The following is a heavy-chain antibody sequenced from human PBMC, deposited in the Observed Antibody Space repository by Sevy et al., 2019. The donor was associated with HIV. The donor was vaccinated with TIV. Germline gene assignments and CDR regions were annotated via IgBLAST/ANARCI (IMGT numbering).Heavy chain of an antibody. D-gene: IGHD2-21*01. CDR1: GFPFNDHA. Sequence: GGSLRLSCVASGFPFNDHAMHWVRQVPGKGLEWVSGVSWNSRNIGYADSVKGRFTISRDNANHFLYLEMNSLRPEDTALYYCAKDINRGCDGINCYPYYYYFYGLDVWGQGTTVTVSS. J-gene: IGHJ6*02. V-gene: IGHV3-9*01. CDR3: AKDINRGCDGINCYPYYYYFYGLDV. CDR2: VSWNSRNI.